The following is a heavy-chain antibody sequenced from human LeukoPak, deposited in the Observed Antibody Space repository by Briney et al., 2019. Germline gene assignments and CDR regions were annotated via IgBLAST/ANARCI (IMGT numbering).Heavy chain of an antibody. CDR3: AYGGGYSSG. J-gene: IGHJ4*02. Sequence: SGTLSLTCTVSGGSISSYYWSWIRQPPGKGLEWIWYIYNSGSTNYNPSLKSRVTISVDTSKNQFSLKLSSVTAADTAVYYCAYGGGYSSGWGQGTLVTVSS. CDR1: GGSISSYY. V-gene: IGHV4-59*01. CDR2: IYNSGST. D-gene: IGHD6-19*01.